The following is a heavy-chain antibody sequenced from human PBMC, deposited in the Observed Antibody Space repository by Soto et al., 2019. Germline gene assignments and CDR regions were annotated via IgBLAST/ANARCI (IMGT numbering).Heavy chain of an antibody. V-gene: IGHV1-69*01. J-gene: IGHJ6*02. CDR3: ARGILTGYQYYYYYGMDV. CDR1: GGTFSSYA. CDR2: IIPIFGTA. Sequence: QVQLVQSGAEVKKPGSSVKVSCKASGGTFSSYAISWVRQAPGQGLEWMGGIIPIFGTANYAQKFQGRVTMTADESTSTAYMELSSLRSEDTAVYYCARGILTGYQYYYYYGMDVWGQGTTVTVSS. D-gene: IGHD3-9*01.